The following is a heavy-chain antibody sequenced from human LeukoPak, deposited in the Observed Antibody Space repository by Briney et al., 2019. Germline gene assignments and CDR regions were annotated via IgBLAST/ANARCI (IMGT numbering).Heavy chain of an antibody. J-gene: IGHJ3*02. CDR2: IIPIFGTA. V-gene: IGHV1-69*05. CDR3: ARGMSYDSPDI. Sequence: SVKVSCKASGGTFSSYAISWVRQAPGQGLEWMGRIIPIFGTANYAQKFQGRVTITTDESTSTAYMELSSLRSDDTAVYYCARGMSYDSPDIWGQGTMVTVSS. CDR1: GGTFSSYA. D-gene: IGHD5-12*01.